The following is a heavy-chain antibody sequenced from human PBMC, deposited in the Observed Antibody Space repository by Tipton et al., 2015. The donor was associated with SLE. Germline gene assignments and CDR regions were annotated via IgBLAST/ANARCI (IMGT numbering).Heavy chain of an antibody. CDR1: GGPVSSYY. D-gene: IGHD5-18*01. CDR3: ARDPRYGNFDY. V-gene: IGHV4-59*02. J-gene: IGHJ4*02. CDR2: VHSTGTP. Sequence: TLSLTCTVSGGPVSSYYWSWIRQPPGQDLEWIGYVHSTGTPNYNPSLKRRVIISVDTSKNQFSLKLNSVTAADTAVYYCARDPRYGNFDYWGQGTLVTVSS.